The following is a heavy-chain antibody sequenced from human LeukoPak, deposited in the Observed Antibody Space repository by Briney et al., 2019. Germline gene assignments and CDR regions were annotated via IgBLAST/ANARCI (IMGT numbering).Heavy chain of an antibody. D-gene: IGHD3-10*01. Sequence: SETLSLTCIVSGGSISSSSYYWGWIRQPPGKGLTWIGSIYYSGSTYYNPSLKSRVTISVDMSKNQLSLKLSSVTAADTAVYYCARDRGFYRYFDYWGQGTLVTVAS. CDR1: GGSISSSSYY. CDR2: IYYSGST. CDR3: ARDRGFYRYFDY. V-gene: IGHV4-39*07. J-gene: IGHJ4*02.